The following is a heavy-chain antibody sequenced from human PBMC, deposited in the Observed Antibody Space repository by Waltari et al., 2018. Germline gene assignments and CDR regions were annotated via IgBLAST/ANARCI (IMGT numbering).Heavy chain of an antibody. CDR1: GGTFSSYA. D-gene: IGHD1-7*01. V-gene: IGHV1-69*12. Sequence: QVQLVQSGAEVKKPGSSVKVSCKASGGTFSSYAISWVRQAPGQGLEWMGGIIPRVGTRNNGEKYEWRSTISAEQSTSTDYMGLSRLRSEETAVDYCAGGWGVGQYNWNYPFDYWGQGTLVTVSS. J-gene: IGHJ4*02. CDR3: AGGWGVGQYNWNYPFDY. CDR2: IIPRVGTR.